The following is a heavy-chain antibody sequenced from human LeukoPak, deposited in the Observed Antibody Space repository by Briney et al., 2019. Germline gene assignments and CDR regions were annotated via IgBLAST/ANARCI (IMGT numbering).Heavy chain of an antibody. CDR3: ARDRYYYDSSGPLRPYWYFDL. D-gene: IGHD3-22*01. V-gene: IGHV4-61*02. CDR1: GGSISSSSYY. Sequence: PSETLSLTCTVSGGSISSSSYYWGWIRQPAGKGLEWIGRIYTSGSTNYNPSLKRRVTMSVDTSKNQFSLKLSSVTAADTAVYYCARDRYYYDSSGPLRPYWYFDLWGRGTLVTVSS. CDR2: IYTSGST. J-gene: IGHJ2*01.